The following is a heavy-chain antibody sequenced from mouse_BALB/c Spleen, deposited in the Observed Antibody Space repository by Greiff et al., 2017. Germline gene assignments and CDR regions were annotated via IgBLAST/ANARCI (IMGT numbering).Heavy chain of an antibody. CDR1: GYTFTSYW. Sequence: VKLVESGAELAKPGASVKMSCKASGYTFTSYWMRWVKQRPGQGLEWIGYINPSTGYTEYNQKFKDKATLTADKSSSTAYMQLSSLTSEDSAVYYCARYYYGSSYWFAYWGQGTLVTVSA. CDR3: ARYYYGSSYWFAY. D-gene: IGHD1-1*01. CDR2: INPSTGYT. V-gene: IGHV1-7*01. J-gene: IGHJ3*01.